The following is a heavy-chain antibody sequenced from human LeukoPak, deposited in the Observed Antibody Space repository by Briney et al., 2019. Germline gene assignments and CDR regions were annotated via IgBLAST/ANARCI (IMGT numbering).Heavy chain of an antibody. V-gene: IGHV1-2*02. CDR2: INPNSGGT. Sequence: ASVKVSCKASGGTFSSYAISWVRQAPGQGLEWMGWINPNSGGTDYAQKFQGRVTLTRDTSISTAYMELSRLTSDDTAIYYCARANGRSGYTEWGYWGQGTLVTVSS. D-gene: IGHD3-22*01. J-gene: IGHJ4*02. CDR1: GGTFSSYA. CDR3: ARANGRSGYTEWGY.